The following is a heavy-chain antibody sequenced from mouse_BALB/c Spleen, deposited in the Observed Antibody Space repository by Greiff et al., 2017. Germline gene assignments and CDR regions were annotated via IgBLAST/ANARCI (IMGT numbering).Heavy chain of an antibody. D-gene: IGHD2-4*01. CDR2: ISSGGST. CDR1: GFTFSSYA. V-gene: IGHV5-6-5*01. CDR3: ARDGLSTMITTGDY. Sequence: EVMLVESGGGLVKPGGSLKLSCAASGFTFSSYAMSWVRQTPEKRLEWVASISSGGSTYYPDSVKGRFTISRDNARNILYLQMSSLRSEDTAMYYCARDGLSTMITTGDYWGQGTTLTVSS. J-gene: IGHJ2*01.